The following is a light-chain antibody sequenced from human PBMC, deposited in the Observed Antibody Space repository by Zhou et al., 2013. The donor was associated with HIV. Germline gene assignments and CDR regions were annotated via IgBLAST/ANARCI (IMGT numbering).Light chain of an antibody. CDR1: SNDFGGYNF. Sequence: QSALTHPASVSESPGQSVTMSSTGTSNDFGGYNFVSWYQHHPGKAPKFMIFDVTRWPSGVSNRFSGSKSGNTASLTTSGLQAEDEADYYCTSYTTINTLYVFGVGTKVTVL. J-gene: IGLJ1*01. V-gene: IGLV2-14*03. CDR2: DVT. CDR3: TSYTTINTLYV.